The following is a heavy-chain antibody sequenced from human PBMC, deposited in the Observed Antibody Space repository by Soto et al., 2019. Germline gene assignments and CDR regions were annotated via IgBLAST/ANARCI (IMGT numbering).Heavy chain of an antibody. D-gene: IGHD2-8*01. V-gene: IGHV3-15*01. CDR1: GFTFSNAW. CDR2: IKSAAYGGAI. Sequence: EVQLVESGGGLVKPGGSLRLSCAGSGFTFSNAWMRWVRRALGKGLEWVGLIKSAAYGGAIDYAAPVIGRVTISRDDSKNTRFLQMCTLRAEDTAVYSCTTTKGRLEPPTNDFWGQGTPVIVSS. CDR3: TTTKGRLEPPTNDF. J-gene: IGHJ4*02.